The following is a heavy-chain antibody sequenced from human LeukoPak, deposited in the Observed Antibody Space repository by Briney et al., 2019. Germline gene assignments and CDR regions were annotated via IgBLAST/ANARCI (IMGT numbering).Heavy chain of an antibody. D-gene: IGHD2-2*01. CDR2: INHSGST. J-gene: IGHJ6*03. Sequence: PGGSLRLSCAASGFTISSYAKSWVRQPPGKGLEWIGEINHSGSTNYNPSLKSRVTISVDTSKNQFSLKLSSVTAADTAVYYCRGCARKGPAASPLYYYYYMDVWGKGTTVTVSS. CDR3: RGCARKGPAASPLYYYYYMDV. V-gene: IGHV4-34*08. CDR1: GFTISSYA.